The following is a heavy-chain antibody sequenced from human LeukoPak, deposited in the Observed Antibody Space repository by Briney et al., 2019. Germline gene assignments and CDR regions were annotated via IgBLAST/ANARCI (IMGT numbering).Heavy chain of an antibody. J-gene: IGHJ4*02. V-gene: IGHV4-34*08. D-gene: IGHD3-3*01. CDR1: GFSFSSYW. Sequence: GSLRLSCAASGFSFSSYWMNWVRQPPGMGLEWIGEINHSGSTNYNPSLKSRVTISVDKSKNQFSLKLSSVTAADTAVYYCAGYDFWSGYYFDYWGQGTLVTVSS. CDR3: AGYDFWSGYYFDY. CDR2: INHSGST.